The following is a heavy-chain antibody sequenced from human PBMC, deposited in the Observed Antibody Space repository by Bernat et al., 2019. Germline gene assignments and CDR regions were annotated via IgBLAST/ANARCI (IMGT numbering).Heavy chain of an antibody. CDR2: IWYDGSNK. V-gene: IGHV3-33*01. J-gene: IGHJ3*02. Sequence: QVQLVESGGGVVQPWRSLRLSCAASGFTFSSYGMHWVRQAPGKGLEWVAVIWYDGSNKYYADSVKGRFTISRDNSKNTLYLQMNSLRAEDTAVYYCARETGYYYDSSGYLPRHAFDIWGQGTMVTVSS. D-gene: IGHD3-22*01. CDR1: GFTFSSYG. CDR3: ARETGYYYDSSGYLPRHAFDI.